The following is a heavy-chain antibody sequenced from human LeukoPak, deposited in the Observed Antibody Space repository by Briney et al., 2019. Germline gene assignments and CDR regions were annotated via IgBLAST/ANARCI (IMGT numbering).Heavy chain of an antibody. V-gene: IGHV4-39*02. CDR2: FSDSGST. CDR3: ARDSIPLAESYYHHYGLDV. CDR1: GGSISSWSYY. D-gene: IGHD2/OR15-2a*01. J-gene: IGHJ6*02. Sequence: PSETLSLTCTVSGGSISSWSYYWSWIRQPPGKGLEWIGSFSDSGSTYYNPSLDSRVTMSVDTSKKQFSLRLSSVTAADTAVYYCARDSIPLAESYYHHYGLDVWGQGTTVSVSS.